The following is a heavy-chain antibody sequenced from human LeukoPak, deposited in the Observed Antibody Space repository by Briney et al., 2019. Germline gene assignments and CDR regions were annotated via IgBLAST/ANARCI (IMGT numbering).Heavy chain of an antibody. J-gene: IGHJ6*03. CDR1: GFTFSSYW. CDR2: IKQDGSEK. Sequence: GGSLRLSCAASGFTFSSYWMSWVRQAPGKGLEWVANIKQDGSEKYYVDSVKGRFTISRDNAKNSLYLQMNSLRAEDTALYYCARGSPGAVTTWSAAGPYYYYYYMDVWGKGTTVTVSS. V-gene: IGHV3-7*03. CDR3: ARGSPGAVTTWSAAGPYYYYYYMDV. D-gene: IGHD4-11*01.